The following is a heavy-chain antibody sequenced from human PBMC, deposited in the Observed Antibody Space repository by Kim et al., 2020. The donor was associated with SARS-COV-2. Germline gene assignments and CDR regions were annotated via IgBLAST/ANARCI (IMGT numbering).Heavy chain of an antibody. Sequence: SETLSLTCAVYGGSFSGYYWSWIRQPPGKGLEWIGEINHSGSTNYNPSLKSRVTISVDTSKNQFSLKLSSVTAADTAVYYCARGLNWNFLNNYYYYGMDVWGQGTTVTVSS. CDR2: INHSGST. V-gene: IGHV4-34*01. CDR3: ARGLNWNFLNNYYYYGMDV. D-gene: IGHD1-7*01. J-gene: IGHJ6*02. CDR1: GGSFSGYY.